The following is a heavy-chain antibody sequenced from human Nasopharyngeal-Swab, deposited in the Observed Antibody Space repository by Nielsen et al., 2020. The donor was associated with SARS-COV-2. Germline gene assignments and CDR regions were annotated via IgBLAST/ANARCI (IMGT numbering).Heavy chain of an antibody. J-gene: IGHJ4*02. Sequence: WIRQPPGKGLEWVGFIRSKAYGGTTEYAASVKGRFTISRDGSKSIAYLQMNSLKTEDTAVYYCTRAELGAVAGVYYFDYWGQGTLVTSPQ. CDR2: IRSKAYGGTT. V-gene: IGHV3-49*01. CDR3: TRAELGAVAGVYYFDY. D-gene: IGHD6-19*01.